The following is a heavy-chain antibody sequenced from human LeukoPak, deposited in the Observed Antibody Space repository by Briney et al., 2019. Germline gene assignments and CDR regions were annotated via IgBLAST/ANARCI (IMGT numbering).Heavy chain of an antibody. Sequence: PSETLSLTCTVSGGSISSYYWSWIRQPPGKGLEWIGYIYYSGSTNYNPTLKSRVTISVDTSKNQFSLKLSSVTAADTAVYYCARAPYYYGSGSYLGFDYWGQGTLDTVSS. CDR3: ARAPYYYGSGSYLGFDY. D-gene: IGHD3-10*01. CDR2: IYYSGST. CDR1: GGSISSYY. J-gene: IGHJ4*02. V-gene: IGHV4-59*01.